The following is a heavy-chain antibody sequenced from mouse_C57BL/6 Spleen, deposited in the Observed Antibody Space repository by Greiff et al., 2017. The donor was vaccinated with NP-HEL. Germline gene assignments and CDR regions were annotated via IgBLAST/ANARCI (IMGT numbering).Heavy chain of an antibody. V-gene: IGHV1-55*01. J-gene: IGHJ1*03. CDR1: GYTFTSYW. CDR2: IYPGSGST. Sequence: VQLQQPGAELVKPGASVKMSCKASGYTFTSYWITWVKQRPGQGLEWIGDIYPGSGSTNYNEKFKSKATLTVDTSSSTAYMQLSSLTSEDSAVYYCARGYYSNYIWYFDVWGTGTTVTVSS. CDR3: ARGYYSNYIWYFDV. D-gene: IGHD2-5*01.